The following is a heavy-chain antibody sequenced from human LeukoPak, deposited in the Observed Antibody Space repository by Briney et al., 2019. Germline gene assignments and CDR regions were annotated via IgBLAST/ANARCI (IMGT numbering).Heavy chain of an antibody. CDR2: IYTSGST. J-gene: IGHJ1*01. CDR3: AGGGYYYDSSGYYYPGYFQH. Sequence: PSQTLSLTCTVSGGSISSGSYYWSWIRQPAGKGLEWIGRIYTSGSTNYNPSLKSRVTISVDTSKNQFSLKLSSVTAADTAVYYCAGGGYYYDSSGYYYPGYFQHWGQGTLVTVSS. V-gene: IGHV4-61*02. D-gene: IGHD3-22*01. CDR1: GGSISSGSYY.